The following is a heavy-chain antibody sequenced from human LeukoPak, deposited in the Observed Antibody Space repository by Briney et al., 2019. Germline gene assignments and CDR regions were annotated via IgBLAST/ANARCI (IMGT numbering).Heavy chain of an antibody. Sequence: PGGSLRLSCAASGFTFSSYSMNWVRQAPGKGLEWVSYISSSSSTIYYADSVKGRFTISRDNAKNSLYLQMNSLRAEDTAVYYCARFRITTPTVAFDIWGQGTMVTVSS. J-gene: IGHJ3*02. CDR3: ARFRITTPTVAFDI. D-gene: IGHD3-3*01. V-gene: IGHV3-48*01. CDR1: GFTFSSYS. CDR2: ISSSSSTI.